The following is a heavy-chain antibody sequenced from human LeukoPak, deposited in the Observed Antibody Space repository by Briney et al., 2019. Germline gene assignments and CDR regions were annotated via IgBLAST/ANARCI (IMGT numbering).Heavy chain of an antibody. J-gene: IGHJ6*03. D-gene: IGHD3-22*01. CDR2: IGGSDGRT. CDR3: AKDSSSYDWGYMDV. Sequence: GGSLRLSCAASGFTFSTYAMSWVRQAPGKGLEWVSLIGGSDGRTRYADSVKGRFTISRDNSKNTLYLEMNSLRAEDTAVDYCAKDSSSYDWGYMDVWDKGTTVTISS. V-gene: IGHV3-23*01. CDR1: GFTFSTYA.